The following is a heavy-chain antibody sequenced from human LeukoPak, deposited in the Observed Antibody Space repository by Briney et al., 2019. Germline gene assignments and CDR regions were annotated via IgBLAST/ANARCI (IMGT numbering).Heavy chain of an antibody. V-gene: IGHV3-7*01. J-gene: IGHJ4*02. CDR2: IKVDGSEE. CDR1: GFTFSSYW. D-gene: IGHD3-10*01. CDR3: ARDSGIRTVDY. Sequence: HPGGSLRLSCAASGFTFSSYWMSWVRQTPEKGLEWVANIKVDGSEEYYVDSVKGRFTVSRDNAKNSLYLQMNSLRAEDTAVYYCARDSGIRTVDYWGQGTLVIVSS.